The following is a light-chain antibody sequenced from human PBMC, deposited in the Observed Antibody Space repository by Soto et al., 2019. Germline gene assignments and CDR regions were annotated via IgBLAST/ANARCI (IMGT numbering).Light chain of an antibody. CDR1: QSLLYSNGYNY. V-gene: IGKV2-28*01. CDR2: LGS. J-gene: IGKJ4*01. CDR3: MQTLQSPLT. Sequence: DIVMTQSPLSLPVTPGEPASISCRSSQSLLYSNGYNYLDWYLQKPGQSPQLLIYLGSNRASGVXDXXSGSGSRTDFTLKISRVEAEDVGIYYCMQTLQSPLTFGGGTKVEIK.